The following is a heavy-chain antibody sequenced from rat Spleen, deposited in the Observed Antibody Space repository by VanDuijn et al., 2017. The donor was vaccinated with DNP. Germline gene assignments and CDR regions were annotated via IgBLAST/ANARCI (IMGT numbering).Heavy chain of an antibody. Sequence: QVQLMESGPGLVQPSETLSLTCTVSGFSLTSFHIHWFRQPPGKGLEWIAAISSGGKTYYNSALKSRLSISRDTSKSQVFLRMNSLQTEDTAIYFCTRGREPNKNPYYFDCWGQGVMVTVSS. CDR2: ISSGGKT. CDR1: GFSLTSFH. J-gene: IGHJ2*01. CDR3: TRGREPNKNPYYFDC. V-gene: IGHV2S12*01. D-gene: IGHD3-8*01.